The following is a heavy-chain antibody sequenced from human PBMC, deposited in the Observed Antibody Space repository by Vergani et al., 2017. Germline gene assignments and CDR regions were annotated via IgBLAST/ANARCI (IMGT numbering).Heavy chain of an antibody. Sequence: QVQLVQSGAEVKKPGASVKVSCKASGYTFTSYYMHWVRQAPGQGLEWMGIINPSGGSTSYAQKFQGRVTMTRDTSTSTVYMELSSLRSEDTAVYYCARDSRYCSSSGCYVGRDWFDPWGQGTLVTVSS. CDR1: GYTFTSYY. V-gene: IGHV1-46*01. D-gene: IGHD2-2*01. CDR3: ARDSRYCSSSGCYVGRDWFDP. CDR2: INPSGGST. J-gene: IGHJ5*02.